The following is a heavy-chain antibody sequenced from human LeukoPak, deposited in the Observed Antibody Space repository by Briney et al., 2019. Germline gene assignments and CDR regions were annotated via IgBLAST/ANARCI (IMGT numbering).Heavy chain of an antibody. Sequence: PGGSLRLSCAASGFTFSSYAMSWVGQAPGKGLEWVSAISGSGGSTYYADSVKGRFTISRDNSKNTLYLQMNSLRAEDTAVYYCAKRLVINVYSYFDYWGQGTLVTVSS. CDR2: ISGSGGST. J-gene: IGHJ4*02. V-gene: IGHV3-23*01. D-gene: IGHD3-9*01. CDR1: GFTFSSYA. CDR3: AKRLVINVYSYFDY.